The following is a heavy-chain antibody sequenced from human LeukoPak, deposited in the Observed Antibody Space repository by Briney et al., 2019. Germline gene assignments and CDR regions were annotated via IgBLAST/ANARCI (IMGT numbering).Heavy chain of an antibody. J-gene: IGHJ5*02. CDR2: IYYSGST. D-gene: IGHD2-15*01. Sequence: KASETLSLTCTVSGGSISSSSYYWGWTRQPPGKGLEWIGCIYYSGSTYYNPSLKSRVTISVDTSKNQFSLKLSSVTAADTAVYYCARDSLGYCSGGSCPNWFDPWGQGTLVTVSS. CDR1: GGSISSSSYY. CDR3: ARDSLGYCSGGSCPNWFDP. V-gene: IGHV4-39*07.